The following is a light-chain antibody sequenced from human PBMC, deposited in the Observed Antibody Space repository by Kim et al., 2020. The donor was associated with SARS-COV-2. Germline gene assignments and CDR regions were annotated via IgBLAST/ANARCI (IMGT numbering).Light chain of an antibody. V-gene: IGLV3-21*04. CDR2: NNG. CDR1: NIGSES. J-gene: IGLJ2*01. Sequence: APGKTTRSTCGRDNIGSESVDWYQQKTGKAPVLVIYNNGDRPSGIPERFSGSNSGSAATLTISRVEAGDEADYYCQVWDSSSDHVVFGGGTQLTVL. CDR3: QVWDSSSDHVV.